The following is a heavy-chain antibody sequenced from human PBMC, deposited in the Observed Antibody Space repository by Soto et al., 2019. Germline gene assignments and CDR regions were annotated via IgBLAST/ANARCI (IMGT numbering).Heavy chain of an antibody. CDR3: ARGDSMTP. Sequence: GVSLRLSCAASGVIFSSYAMSWFRQTPGKGLEWVSGISGSDGNTYYADSVKGRFTISRHNSKNTLYLQMNSLRAEDTAVYYCARGDSMTPWGQGTLVTVSS. J-gene: IGHJ5*02. CDR1: GVIFSSYA. CDR2: ISGSDGNT. V-gene: IGHV3-23*01. D-gene: IGHD3-22*01.